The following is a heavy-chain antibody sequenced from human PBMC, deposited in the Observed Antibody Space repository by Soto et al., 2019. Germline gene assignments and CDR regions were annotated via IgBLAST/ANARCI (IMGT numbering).Heavy chain of an antibody. CDR1: GASISSSNW. J-gene: IGHJ4*02. V-gene: IGHV4-4*02. D-gene: IGHD4-17*01. CDR3: ARAGYGGNSLDY. Sequence: QVQLQESGPGLVKPSETLSLTCAVSGASISSSNWWTWVRQPPGKGLEWIGEIYHRGNTNYNPSLKSQVAISVDTSKNQCSLKLSSVTAADTAVYYCARAGYGGNSLDYWGQGTLVTVSS. CDR2: IYHRGNT.